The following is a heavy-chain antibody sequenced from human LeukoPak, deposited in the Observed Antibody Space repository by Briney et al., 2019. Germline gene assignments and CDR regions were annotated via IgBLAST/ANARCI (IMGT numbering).Heavy chain of an antibody. Sequence: PSETLSLTCTVSGGSISSYYWSWIRQPPGKGLEWIGYIYYSGSTNYNPSLKSRVTISVDTSKNQFSLKLSSVTAADTAVYYCARPNYYYGGKFDPWGQGTLVTVSS. CDR1: GGSISSYY. D-gene: IGHD3-10*01. CDR2: IYYSGST. J-gene: IGHJ5*02. V-gene: IGHV4-59*12. CDR3: ARPNYYYGGKFDP.